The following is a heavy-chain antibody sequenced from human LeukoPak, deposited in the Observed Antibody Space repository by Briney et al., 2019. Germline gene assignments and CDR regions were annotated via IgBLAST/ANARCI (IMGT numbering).Heavy chain of an antibody. CDR2: IIPIFGTA. CDR3: ARKSYYDSSGYYSGWFDP. V-gene: IGHV1-69*13. Sequence: ASVKVSCKASGGTFSSYAISWVRQAPGQGLEWMGGIIPIFGTANYAQKFQGRVTITADESTSKAYMELSSLRSEDTAVYYCARKSYYDSSGYYSGWFDPWGQGTLVTVSS. J-gene: IGHJ5*02. CDR1: GGTFSSYA. D-gene: IGHD3-22*01.